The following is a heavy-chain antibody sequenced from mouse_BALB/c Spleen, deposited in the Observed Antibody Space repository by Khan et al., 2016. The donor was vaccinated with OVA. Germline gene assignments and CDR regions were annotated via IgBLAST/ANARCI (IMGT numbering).Heavy chain of an antibody. CDR2: IVPGSDST. V-gene: IGHV1S41*01. J-gene: IGHJ2*01. CDR1: GYTFTSYW. Sequence: DLVMPGASVKLSCKASGYTFTSYWINWIKQRPGQGLEWIGRIVPGSDSTYYNEMFKGKATLTVDTSSSTAYIQLSSLSSEDSAVYFCARAMGGKVPLDYWGQGTTLTVSS. D-gene: IGHD1-1*02. CDR3: ARAMGGKVPLDY.